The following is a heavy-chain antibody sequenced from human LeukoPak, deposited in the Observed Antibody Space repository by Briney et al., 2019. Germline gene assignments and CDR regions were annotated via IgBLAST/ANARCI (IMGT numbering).Heavy chain of an antibody. CDR1: GGSISSYY. D-gene: IGHD1-14*01. Sequence: SETLSLTCSVPGGSISSYYWNWIRQPAGKGLEWIGRIYTSGSTNYNPSLESRVAMSVDTSKNQFSLKLTSVTAADTAVYYCARGGPDSRRHLDYWGQGTLVTVSS. J-gene: IGHJ4*02. V-gene: IGHV4-4*07. CDR3: ARGGPDSRRHLDY. CDR2: IYTSGST.